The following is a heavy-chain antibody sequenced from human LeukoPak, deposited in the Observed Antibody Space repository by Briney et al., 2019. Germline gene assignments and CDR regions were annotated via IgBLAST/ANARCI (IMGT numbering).Heavy chain of an antibody. CDR1: GGSVNSINDY. J-gene: IGHJ4*02. CDR2: IYYSGTI. D-gene: IGHD6-19*01. Sequence: SETLSLTCTVSGGSVNSINDYWAWIRQPPGKGLEWIGSIYYSGTIYYNPSLKSRVTISIDTSENQFSLKLSSVTAADTAVYYCARTEEGAVDYWGQGTLVTVSS. V-gene: IGHV4-39*07. CDR3: ARTEEGAVDY.